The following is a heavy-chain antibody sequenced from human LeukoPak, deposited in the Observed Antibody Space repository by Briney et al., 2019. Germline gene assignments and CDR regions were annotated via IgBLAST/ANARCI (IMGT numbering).Heavy chain of an antibody. D-gene: IGHD6-19*01. Sequence: ASVKVSCKASGYTFTSYDINWVRQATGQGLEWMGWMNPNSGNTGYAQKFQGRVTMTRNTSISTAYMELSSLRSEDTAVYYCAREKSTTVADTFDYWGQGTLVTVSS. J-gene: IGHJ4*02. V-gene: IGHV1-8*01. CDR1: GYTFTSYD. CDR2: MNPNSGNT. CDR3: AREKSTTVADTFDY.